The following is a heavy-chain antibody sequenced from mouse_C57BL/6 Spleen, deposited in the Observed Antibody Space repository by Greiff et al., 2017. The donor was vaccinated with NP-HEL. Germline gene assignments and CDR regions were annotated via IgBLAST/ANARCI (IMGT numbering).Heavy chain of an antibody. CDR2: IDPETGGT. CDR1: GYTFTDYE. D-gene: IGHD3-2*02. Sequence: QVQLKESGAELVRPGASVTLSCKASGYTFTDYEMHWVKQTPVHGLEWIGAIDPETGGTAYNQKFKGKAILTADKSSSTAYMELRSLTSEDSAVYYCTREDSSGSAWFAYWGQGTLVTVSA. CDR3: TREDSSGSAWFAY. J-gene: IGHJ3*01. V-gene: IGHV1-15*01.